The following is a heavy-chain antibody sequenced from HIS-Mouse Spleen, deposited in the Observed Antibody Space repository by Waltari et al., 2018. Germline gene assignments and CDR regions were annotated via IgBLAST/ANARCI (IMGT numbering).Heavy chain of an antibody. V-gene: IGHV4-4*07. D-gene: IGHD3-3*01. Sequence: QVQLQESGPGLVKPSETLSLTCTVSGGSISSYYWSWIRQPAGKGLEWIGRIYTSGSTNYTPSLKSRVTMSVETSKNQCSLKRSSVTAADTAVYYCARDFHDFWSGYYGGDKKHDAFDIWGQGTMVTVSS. CDR2: IYTSGST. CDR1: GGSISSYY. CDR3: ARDFHDFWSGYYGGDKKHDAFDI. J-gene: IGHJ3*02.